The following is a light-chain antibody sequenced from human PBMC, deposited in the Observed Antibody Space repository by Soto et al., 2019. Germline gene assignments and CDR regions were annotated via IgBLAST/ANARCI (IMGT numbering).Light chain of an antibody. J-gene: IGLJ2*01. CDR2: EGS. Sequence: QSALTQPASVSGSPGQSITISCTGTSSDVGSYKFVSWYQQHPVKAPKLMIYEGSKRPSGVSNRFSGSKSGNTASLTISGLQAEDEAEYYCCSYAGSSTLVFGGGTQ. V-gene: IGLV2-23*01. CDR3: CSYAGSSTLV. CDR1: SSDVGSYKF.